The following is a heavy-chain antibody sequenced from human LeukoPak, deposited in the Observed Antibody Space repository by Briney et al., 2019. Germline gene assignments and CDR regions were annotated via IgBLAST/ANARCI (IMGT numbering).Heavy chain of an antibody. D-gene: IGHD6-19*01. CDR2: ISYDGSNK. CDR3: AREGYSSGS. Sequence: GGSLRLSCAASGFTFSSYAMHWVRQAPGKGLEWVAVISYDGSNKYYADSVKGRFTISRDNSKNTLYLQMNSLRAEDTAAYYCAREGYSSGSWGQGTLVTVSS. V-gene: IGHV3-30-3*01. CDR1: GFTFSSYA. J-gene: IGHJ5*02.